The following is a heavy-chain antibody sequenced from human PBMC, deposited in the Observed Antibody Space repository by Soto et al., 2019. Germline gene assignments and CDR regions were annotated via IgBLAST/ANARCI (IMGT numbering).Heavy chain of an antibody. CDR2: ISAYNGNT. Sequence: GASVKVSCKASGYTFTSYGISWVRQAPGQRLEWMGWISAYNGNTNYAQKLQGRVTMTTDTSTSTAYMELRSLRSDDTAVYYCARDDCSGGSCYSTPYLDYWGQGTLVTLSS. CDR1: GYTFTSYG. D-gene: IGHD2-15*01. J-gene: IGHJ4*02. CDR3: ARDDCSGGSCYSTPYLDY. V-gene: IGHV1-18*01.